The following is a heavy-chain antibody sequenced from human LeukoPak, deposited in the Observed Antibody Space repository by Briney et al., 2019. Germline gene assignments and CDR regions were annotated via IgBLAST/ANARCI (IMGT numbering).Heavy chain of an antibody. D-gene: IGHD3-10*01. Sequence: SETLSLTCTVSGGSINNYYWSWIRQPPGKGLEWIGYIYYSGSTYYNPSLKSRVTISVDTSKNQFSLKLSSVTAGDTAVYYCARGPGSGSYYKVGFDYWGQGTLVTVSS. J-gene: IGHJ4*02. CDR1: GGSINNYY. V-gene: IGHV4-30-4*08. CDR3: ARGPGSGSYYKVGFDY. CDR2: IYYSGST.